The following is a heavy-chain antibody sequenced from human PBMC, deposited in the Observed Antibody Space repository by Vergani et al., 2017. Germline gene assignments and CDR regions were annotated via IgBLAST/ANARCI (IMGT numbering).Heavy chain of an antibody. D-gene: IGHD4-17*01. CDR1: VYTFTAHY. Sequence: EVQLVQSGAEVKKPGATMKISCKVSVYTFTAHYMHWVKQAPGKGLEWMGLVEPEDGETRYAEKFKGRVTIAADTSTDTDHLELSSLRSEDTAVYYCATPQTVTTGGMEVWVQGTTAIDSS. CDR3: ATPQTVTTGGMEV. V-gene: IGHV1-69-2*01. J-gene: IGHJ6*02. CDR2: VEPEDGET.